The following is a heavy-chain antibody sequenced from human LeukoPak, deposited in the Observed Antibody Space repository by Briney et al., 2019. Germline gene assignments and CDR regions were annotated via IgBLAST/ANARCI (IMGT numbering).Heavy chain of an antibody. V-gene: IGHV3-74*01. D-gene: IGHD3-3*01. Sequence: GGSLRLSCAASGCTFSNYWMHWVRQAPGKGLLWVSRIKSDGSSTTYADSVKGRFTISRDNAKNTLYLQMNSLRAEDTAVYYCTKSDWFDPWGQGTLVTVSS. CDR1: GCTFSNYW. CDR2: IKSDGSST. CDR3: TKSDWFDP. J-gene: IGHJ5*02.